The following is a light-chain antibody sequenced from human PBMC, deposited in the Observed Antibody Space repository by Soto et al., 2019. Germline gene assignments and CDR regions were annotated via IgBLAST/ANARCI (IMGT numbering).Light chain of an antibody. CDR2: GAS. J-gene: IGKJ2*01. Sequence: EIVLTQSPDTLSLSPGERATLSCRASQSVSSNYLAWYQQRPGQAPRLLMYGASSRAAGIPDRFSGRGSGTDFTLTISRLEPEDSAVYYCQQYAGSPPKYTFGQGTKVEIK. CDR3: QQYAGSPPKYT. V-gene: IGKV3-20*01. CDR1: QSVSSNY.